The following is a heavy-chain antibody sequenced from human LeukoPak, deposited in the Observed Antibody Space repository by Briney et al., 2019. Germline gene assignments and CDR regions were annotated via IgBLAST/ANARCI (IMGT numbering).Heavy chain of an antibody. V-gene: IGHV1-18*01. CDR1: GYTFTSYG. CDR2: ISAYNGNT. D-gene: IGHD4-17*01. J-gene: IGHJ4*02. Sequence: AAVKVTCKGSGYTFTSYGISWVGQAPGQGLEWMGWISAYNGNTNYAQKLQGRVTMTTDTSTSTAYMELRSLRSDDTAVYYCARAPWVSVTYFDYWGQGTLVTVSS. CDR3: ARAPWVSVTYFDY.